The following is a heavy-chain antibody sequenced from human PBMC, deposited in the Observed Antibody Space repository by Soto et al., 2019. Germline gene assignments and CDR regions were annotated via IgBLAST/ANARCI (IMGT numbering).Heavy chain of an antibody. CDR3: ARCGTGVQDGYNYIPNY. V-gene: IGHV3-21*01. D-gene: IGHD5-12*01. CDR1: GFTFSNYN. J-gene: IGHJ4*02. CDR2: ISRSSGYI. Sequence: EVQLVESGGGLVKPGESLRLSCAASGFTFSNYNMIWDRQAPGKGLEWVSSISRSSGYIYYADSMKGRFTISRDNAKNSLFLQMNSLRDEDTAVYFCARCGTGVQDGYNYIPNYWGQGTLVTVSS.